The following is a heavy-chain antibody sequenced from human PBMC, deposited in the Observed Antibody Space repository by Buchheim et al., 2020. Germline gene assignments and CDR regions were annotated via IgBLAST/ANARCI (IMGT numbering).Heavy chain of an antibody. V-gene: IGHV3-7*01. J-gene: IGHJ6*03. CDR1: GFTFKNHW. CDR3: ARSTGFRMDV. CDR2: IKKDGSEK. D-gene: IGHD1-14*01. Sequence: EVQLVESGGGLVQPGGSLRLSCAASGFTFKNHWINWVRQAPGKGLEWVANIKKDGSEKYYVDSVKGRLTISRDNAKNSLYLQMNSMRAEDTAVYYCARSTGFRMDVWGKGTT.